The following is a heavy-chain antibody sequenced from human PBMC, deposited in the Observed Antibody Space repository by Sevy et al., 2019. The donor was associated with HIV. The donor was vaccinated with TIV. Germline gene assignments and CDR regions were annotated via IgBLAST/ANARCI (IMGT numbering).Heavy chain of an antibody. J-gene: IGHJ6*02. CDR1: GYTLTELS. D-gene: IGHD6-6*01. CDR3: ATDGAAARQGYYYYYGMDV. V-gene: IGHV1-24*01. CDR2: FDPEDGET. Sequence: ASVKVSCKVSGYTLTELSMHWVRQAPGKGLEWMGGFDPEDGETIYAQTFQGRVTMTEDTSTDTAYMELSSLRSEDTAVYYCATDGAAARQGYYYYYGMDVWGQGTTVTVSS.